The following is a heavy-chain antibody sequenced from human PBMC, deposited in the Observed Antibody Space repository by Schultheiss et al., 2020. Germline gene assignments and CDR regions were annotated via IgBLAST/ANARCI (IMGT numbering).Heavy chain of an antibody. Sequence: GGSLRLSCAASGFTFSSYSMNWVRQAPGKGLEWVSSISSSSSYIYYADSVKGRFTISRDNAKNSLYLQMNSLRAEDTAVYYCAREINQDYYDSSGYYSTYYYYGMDVWGQGTTVTVSS. D-gene: IGHD3-22*01. CDR2: ISSSSSYI. J-gene: IGHJ6*02. CDR3: AREINQDYYDSSGYYSTYYYYGMDV. CDR1: GFTFSSYS. V-gene: IGHV3-21*01.